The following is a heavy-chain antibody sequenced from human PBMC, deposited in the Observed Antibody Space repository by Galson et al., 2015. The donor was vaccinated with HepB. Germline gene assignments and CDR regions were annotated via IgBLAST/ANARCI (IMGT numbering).Heavy chain of an antibody. CDR1: GYSFTSYW. V-gene: IGHV5-51*03. CDR2: IYPGDSDT. J-gene: IGHJ5*02. Sequence: QSGAEVKKPGESLKISCKGSGYSFTSYWIGWVRQMPGKGLEWMGIIYPGDSDTRYSPSFQGQVTISANKSISTAYLQWSSLKASDTAMYYCANISPVGYSSSQGWFDPWGQGTLVTVSS. CDR3: ANISPVGYSSSQGWFDP. D-gene: IGHD6-13*01.